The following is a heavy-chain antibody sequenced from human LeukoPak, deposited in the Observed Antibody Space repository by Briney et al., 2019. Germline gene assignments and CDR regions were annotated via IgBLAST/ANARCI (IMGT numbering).Heavy chain of an antibody. J-gene: IGHJ4*02. CDR2: ITGTGGST. CDR1: GFTFTSYA. V-gene: IGHV3-23*01. D-gene: IGHD3-10*01. CDR3: ARSVLLWFGELPSFGEN. Sequence: GGSLRLSCAASGFTFTSYAMSWVRQAPGKGLEWVSAITGTGGSTYYAASVKGRFTVSRDNSKNTLYLQMSSLRAEDTAMYYCARSVLLWFGELPSFGENWGQGTLVTVSS.